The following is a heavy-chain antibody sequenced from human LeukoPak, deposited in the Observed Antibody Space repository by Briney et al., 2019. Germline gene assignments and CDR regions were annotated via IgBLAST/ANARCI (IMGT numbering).Heavy chain of an antibody. V-gene: IGHV4-34*01. CDR1: GGSFSGYF. D-gene: IGHD3-22*01. CDR2: ISHRGST. Sequence: SETLSLTCAVYGGSFSGYFWSWIRQPPGKGLEWIGSISHRGSTYYNPSLKSRVTISLDTSKNQFSLKLSSVTAADTAVYYCARHRDDSSGYYYEGVFDYWGQGTLVTVSS. J-gene: IGHJ4*02. CDR3: ARHRDDSSGYYYEGVFDY.